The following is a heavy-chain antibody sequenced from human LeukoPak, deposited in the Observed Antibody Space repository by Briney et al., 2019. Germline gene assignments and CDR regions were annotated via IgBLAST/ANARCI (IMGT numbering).Heavy chain of an antibody. D-gene: IGHD6-19*01. CDR1: GGSFSGYY. CDR3: ARGLARSGWYSR. Sequence: PSETLSLTCAVYGGSFSGYYWSWIRQPPGEGLEWIGEINHSGSTNYNPSLKSRVTISVDTSKNQFSLKLSSVTAADTAVYYCARGLARSGWYSRWGQGTLVTVSS. V-gene: IGHV4-34*01. J-gene: IGHJ4*02. CDR2: INHSGST.